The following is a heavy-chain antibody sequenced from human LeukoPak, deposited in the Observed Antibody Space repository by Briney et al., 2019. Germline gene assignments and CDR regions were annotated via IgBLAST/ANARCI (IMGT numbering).Heavy chain of an antibody. CDR1: GFTFSSYG. CDR3: AKDGGYSSSWYYFDY. J-gene: IGHJ4*02. CDR2: IRYDGSNK. Sequence: GGSLRLSCAASGFTFSSYGMHWVRQAPGKGLEWVAFIRYDGSNKYYADSVEGRFTISRDNSKNTLYLQMNSLRAEDTAVYYCAKDGGYSSSWYYFDYWGQGTLDTVSS. D-gene: IGHD6-13*01. V-gene: IGHV3-30*02.